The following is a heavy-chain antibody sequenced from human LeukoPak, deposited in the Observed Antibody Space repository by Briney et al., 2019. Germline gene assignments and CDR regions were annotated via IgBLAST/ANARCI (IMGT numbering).Heavy chain of an antibody. CDR3: ARSYDSSGYYPDY. V-gene: IGHV4-39*07. J-gene: IGHJ4*02. CDR1: GGSISSSSYY. D-gene: IGHD3-22*01. CDR2: IYYSGST. Sequence: SETLSLTCTVSGGSISSSSYYWGWIRQPPGKGLEWIRSIYYSGSTYYNPSLKSRVTISVDTSKNQFSLKLSSVTAADTAVYYCARSYDSSGYYPDYWGQGTLVTVSS.